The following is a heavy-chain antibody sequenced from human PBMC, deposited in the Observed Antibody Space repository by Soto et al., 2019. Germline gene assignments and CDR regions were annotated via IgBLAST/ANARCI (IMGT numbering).Heavy chain of an antibody. CDR1: GGTFSSYT. Sequence: QVQLVQSGAEVKKPGSSVKVSCKASGGTFSSYTISWVRQAPGQGLEWMGRIIPILGIANYAQKFQGRVTITADNSTSTAYMELSSLRSEDTAVYYCAREVEQQLVNRWFDPWGQGTLVTVSS. J-gene: IGHJ5*02. CDR2: IIPILGIA. CDR3: AREVEQQLVNRWFDP. V-gene: IGHV1-69*08. D-gene: IGHD6-13*01.